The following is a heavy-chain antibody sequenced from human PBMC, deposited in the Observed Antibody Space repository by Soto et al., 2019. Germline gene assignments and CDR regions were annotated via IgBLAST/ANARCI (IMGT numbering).Heavy chain of an antibody. Sequence: GVSLRLSCAASGFTFSSYGMHWVRQAPGKGLEWVAVISYDGSNKYYADSVKGRFTISRDNSKNTLYLQMNSLRAEDTAVYYCAKDVVLNYYDSSGYSDFDYWGQGT. CDR2: ISYDGSNK. J-gene: IGHJ4*02. CDR3: AKDVVLNYYDSSGYSDFDY. V-gene: IGHV3-30*18. D-gene: IGHD3-22*01. CDR1: GFTFSSYG.